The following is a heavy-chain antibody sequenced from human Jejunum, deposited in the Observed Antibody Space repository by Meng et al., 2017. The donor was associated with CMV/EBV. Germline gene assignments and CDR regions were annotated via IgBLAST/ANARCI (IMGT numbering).Heavy chain of an antibody. CDR3: ARGAMSFES. Sequence: QVVGSGGGLVQPWGSLRLSFAVSGISVTTNYMTWVRQTPGKGLEWVSVIYSGGDKTYYADSVKGRFTISRDSSRNTLYLQMTSLRAGDTALYYCARGAMSFESWGQGTLVTVSS. J-gene: IGHJ5*01. CDR1: GISVTTNY. V-gene: IGHV3-66*01. CDR2: IYSGGDKT.